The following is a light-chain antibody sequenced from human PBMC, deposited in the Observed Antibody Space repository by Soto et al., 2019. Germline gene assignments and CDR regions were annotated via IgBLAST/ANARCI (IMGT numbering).Light chain of an antibody. CDR2: SNN. CDR3: ATWDDSLKGVL. J-gene: IGLJ2*01. V-gene: IGLV1-44*01. CDR1: SSNIGSNT. Sequence: QSVLTQPPSESGTPGQRVTISCSGSSSNIGSNTVNWYQQLPGTAPKLLIYSNNQRPSRVPDRFSGSKSGTSASLAISGLQSEDEADYYCATWDDSLKGVLFGGGTKLTVL.